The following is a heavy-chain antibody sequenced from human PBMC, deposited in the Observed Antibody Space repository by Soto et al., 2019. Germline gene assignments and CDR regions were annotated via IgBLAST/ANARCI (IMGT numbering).Heavy chain of an antibody. CDR2: IYFSGSA. D-gene: IGHD5-12*01. V-gene: IGHV4-31*03. J-gene: IGHJ4*02. CDR1: GGSITNGNSY. CDR3: ARWATGVATLDY. Sequence: QVQLQESGPGLVKPSQTLSLTCTVSGGSITNGNSYWTWIRQHPGLGLEWMGYIYFSGSAYYNPSLTSRLTISIDTSKNQFSLKLTSVTAADTAIYYCARWATGVATLDYWGQGTLVTVSS.